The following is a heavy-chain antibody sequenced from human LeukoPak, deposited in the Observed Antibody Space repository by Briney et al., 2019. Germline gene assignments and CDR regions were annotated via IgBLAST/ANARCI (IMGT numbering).Heavy chain of an antibody. V-gene: IGHV1-2*02. Sequence: ASVKVSCKVSGYTLTELSTHWVRQAPGQGLEWMGWINPNSGGTNYAQKFQGRVTMTRDTSISTAYMELSRLRSDDTAVYYCARGHGDYGMDVWGQGTTVTVSS. D-gene: IGHD3-10*01. CDR3: ARGHGDYGMDV. CDR1: GYTLTELS. CDR2: INPNSGGT. J-gene: IGHJ6*02.